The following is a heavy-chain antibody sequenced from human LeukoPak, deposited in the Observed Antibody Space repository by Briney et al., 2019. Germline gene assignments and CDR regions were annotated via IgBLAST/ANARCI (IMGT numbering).Heavy chain of an antibody. CDR2: VYNSGST. CDR3: ARGPSSYGYGFDY. Sequence: SETLSLTCTVSGGSISSYYWSWIRQPPGKGLEWIGYVYNSGSTNYNPSLKSRVTISVDTSKNQFSLKLNSVTAADTAVYYCARGPSSYGYGFDYWGQGTLVTVSS. V-gene: IGHV4-59*01. CDR1: GGSISSYY. J-gene: IGHJ4*02. D-gene: IGHD5-18*01.